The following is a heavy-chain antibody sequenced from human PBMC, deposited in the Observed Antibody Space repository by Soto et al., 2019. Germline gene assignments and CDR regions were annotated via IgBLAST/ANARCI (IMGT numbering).Heavy chain of an antibody. Sequence: QVQLVQSGAEVKKPGSSVKVSCKASGGTFSSYAISWVRQAPGQGLEWMGGIIPIFGTANYAQKFQGRVKITAEDTTSTAYMARSGLRSEDTAVYYCARGSCVYCISTSCYEPWWFDPWGQGTLVTVSS. D-gene: IGHD2-2*01. CDR3: ARGSCVYCISTSCYEPWWFDP. CDR2: IIPIFGTA. V-gene: IGHV1-69*12. J-gene: IGHJ5*02. CDR1: GGTFSSYA.